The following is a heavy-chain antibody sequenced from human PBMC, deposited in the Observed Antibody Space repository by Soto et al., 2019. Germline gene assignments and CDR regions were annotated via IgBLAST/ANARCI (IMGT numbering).Heavy chain of an antibody. V-gene: IGHV3-23*01. CDR2: IDGSGGIT. J-gene: IGHJ5*02. CDR3: VKNSGWFNT. CDR1: GFTFGTTD. Sequence: GGSLRPSCAASGFTFGTTDMSWVRQAPGEGLEWVSTIDGSGGITYYADSVKGRSTISRDNSRNTVYLQMNSLRGDDTALYYCVKNSGWFNTWGQGALVTVSS. D-gene: IGHD3-10*01.